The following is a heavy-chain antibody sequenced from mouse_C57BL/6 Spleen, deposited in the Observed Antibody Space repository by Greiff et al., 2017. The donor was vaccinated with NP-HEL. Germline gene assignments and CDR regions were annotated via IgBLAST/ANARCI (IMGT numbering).Heavy chain of an antibody. D-gene: IGHD1-1*01. J-gene: IGHJ2*01. CDR1: GYTFTSYW. CDR2: IDPSDSYT. V-gene: IGHV1-69*01. CDR3: ARGTTVEDYFDY. Sequence: VQLQQPGAELVMPGASVKLSCKASGYTFTSYWMHWVKQRPGQGLEWIGEIDPSDSYTNYNQKFKGKSTLTVDKSSSTAYMQLSSLTSEDSAVYYCARGTTVEDYFDYWGQGTTLTVSS.